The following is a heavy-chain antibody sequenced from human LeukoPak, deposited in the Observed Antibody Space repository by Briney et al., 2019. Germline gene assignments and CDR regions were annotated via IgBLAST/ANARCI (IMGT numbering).Heavy chain of an antibody. CDR3: AKHRSPLESFHH. CDR1: GYSISSGYY. CDR2: IYTSGST. V-gene: IGHV4-4*07. J-gene: IGHJ1*01. D-gene: IGHD3-3*01. Sequence: PSETLSLTCSVSGYSISSGYYWSWIRQPAGKGLEWIGRIYTSGSTNYNPSLKSRVTMSVDTSKNQFSLKLSSVTAADTAVYYCAKHRSPLESFHHWGQGTLVTVSS.